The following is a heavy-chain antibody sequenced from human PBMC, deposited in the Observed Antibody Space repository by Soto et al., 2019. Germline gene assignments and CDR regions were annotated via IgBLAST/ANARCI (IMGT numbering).Heavy chain of an antibody. CDR2: ISYDGSNK. D-gene: IGHD6-13*01. J-gene: IGHJ6*02. CDR3: ARDREQQVVPPGGMDV. V-gene: IGHV3-30-3*01. CDR1: GFTFSSYA. Sequence: QVQLVESGGGVVQPGRSLRLSCAASGFTFSSYAMHWVRQAPGKGLEWVAVISYDGSNKYYADSVKGRFIISRDNSKNTLYLQMNSLIADDTAVYYCARDREQQVVPPGGMDVWGQGTTVTVSS.